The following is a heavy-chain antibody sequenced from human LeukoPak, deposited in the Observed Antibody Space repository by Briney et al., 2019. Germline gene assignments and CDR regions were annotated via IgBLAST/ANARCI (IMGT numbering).Heavy chain of an antibody. CDR1: GGSISSGGYY. D-gene: IGHD1-20*01. CDR2: IYYSGST. CDR3: ARHGYNWNAHDAFDI. J-gene: IGHJ3*02. Sequence: SETLSLTCTVSGGSISSGGYYWSWIRQPPGKGLEWIGYIYYSGSTNYNPSLKSRVTISVDTSKNQFSLKLSSVTAADTAVYYCARHGYNWNAHDAFDIWGQGTMVTVSS. V-gene: IGHV4-61*08.